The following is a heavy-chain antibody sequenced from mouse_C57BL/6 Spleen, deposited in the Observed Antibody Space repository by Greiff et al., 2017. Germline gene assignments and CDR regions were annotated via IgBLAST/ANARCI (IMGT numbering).Heavy chain of an antibody. J-gene: IGHJ2*01. V-gene: IGHV1-26*01. CDR3: ARGGRITTVVAPLGY. Sequence: EVQLQQSGPELVKPGASVKISCKASGYTFTDYYMNWVKQSHGKSLEWIGDINPNNGGTSYNQKFKGKATLTVDKSSSTAYMELRSLTSEDSAVYDCARGGRITTVVAPLGYWGQGTTLTVSS. D-gene: IGHD1-1*01. CDR2: INPNNGGT. CDR1: GYTFTDYY.